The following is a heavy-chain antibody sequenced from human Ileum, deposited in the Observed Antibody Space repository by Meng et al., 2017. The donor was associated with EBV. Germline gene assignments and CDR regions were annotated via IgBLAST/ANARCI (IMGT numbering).Heavy chain of an antibody. Sequence: GHLVQSGSEVKNPGASVRISCKASGYTFTPYGMNWVRLAPGQGLEWMGWINPNTGKPTYAQGLTGRLVFSLDTSVSTAYLQISSLKAEDTAVYYCARDSEAADYWGQGTLVTVSS. D-gene: IGHD6-25*01. CDR2: INPNTGKP. J-gene: IGHJ4*02. V-gene: IGHV7-4-1*02. CDR1: GYTFTPYG. CDR3: ARDSEAADY.